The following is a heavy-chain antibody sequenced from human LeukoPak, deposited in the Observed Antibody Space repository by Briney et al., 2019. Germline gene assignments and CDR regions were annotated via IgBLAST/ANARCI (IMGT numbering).Heavy chain of an antibody. CDR1: GFTFSSYA. J-gene: IGHJ4*02. CDR3: ARGGLYGDWIFDS. D-gene: IGHD4-17*01. Sequence: GGSLRLSCSASGFTFSSYAMHWVRQAPGKGLEYVSTISSNGGTTYYADSVKGRFTISRDNSKKSLYLQMSSLRAEDTAVYYCARGGLYGDWIFDSWGQGTRVTVSS. V-gene: IGHV3-64*04. CDR2: ISSNGGTT.